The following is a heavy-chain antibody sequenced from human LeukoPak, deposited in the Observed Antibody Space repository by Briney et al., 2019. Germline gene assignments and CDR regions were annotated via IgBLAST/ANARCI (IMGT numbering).Heavy chain of an antibody. V-gene: IGHV3-30*02. Sequence: GGSLRLSCAASGFTFSSYGMHWVRQAPGKGLEWVAFIRYDGSNKYYADSVKGRFTISRDNSKNTLYLQMNSLRAEDTAVYYCVGETKWLLFNYFDFWGQGTLVTVSS. D-gene: IGHD6-19*01. CDR1: GFTFSSYG. CDR2: IRYDGSNK. J-gene: IGHJ4*02. CDR3: VGETKWLLFNYFDF.